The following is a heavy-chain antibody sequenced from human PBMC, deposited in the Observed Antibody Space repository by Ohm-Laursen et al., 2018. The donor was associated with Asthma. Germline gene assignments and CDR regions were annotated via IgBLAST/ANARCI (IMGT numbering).Heavy chain of an antibody. Sequence: SVKVSCKASGYPFTRDYMHWVRQAPGQGLEWMGIINPSSGSSSYAQKFQGRVTITADESTGTTYMEVSSLRSEDTAVYYCAREHCSGGGCYSGYFDYWGQGTPVTASS. V-gene: IGHV1-46*01. CDR3: AREHCSGGGCYSGYFDY. CDR1: GYPFTRDY. CDR2: INPSSGSS. D-gene: IGHD2-15*01. J-gene: IGHJ4*02.